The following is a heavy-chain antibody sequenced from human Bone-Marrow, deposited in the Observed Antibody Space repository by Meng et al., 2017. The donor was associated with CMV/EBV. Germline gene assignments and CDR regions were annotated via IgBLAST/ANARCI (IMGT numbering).Heavy chain of an antibody. CDR3: ARHRMGTRILDY. Sequence: KVSRKGSGYSFTSYWIGWVRQMPGKGLAWMGIIYPGDSDTRYSPSFQGQVTISADKSISTAYLQWSSLNAPDTAMYYCARHRMGTRILDYWGQATLVTVSS. D-gene: IGHD7-27*01. CDR1: GYSFTSYW. V-gene: IGHV5-51*01. J-gene: IGHJ4*02. CDR2: IYPGDSDT.